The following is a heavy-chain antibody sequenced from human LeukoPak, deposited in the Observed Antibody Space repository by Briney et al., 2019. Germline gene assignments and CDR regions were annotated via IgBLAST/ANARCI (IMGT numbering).Heavy chain of an antibody. V-gene: IGHV3-23*01. D-gene: IGHD3-10*01. CDR3: AKRLNYYGSGSYYTRAEYFQH. CDR2: ISGSGGST. CDR1: GFTVTDYY. J-gene: IGHJ1*01. Sequence: GGSLRLSCAASGFTVTDYYMSWIRQAPGKGLEWVSAISGSGGSTYYADSVKGRFTISRDNSKNTLYLQMNSLRAEDTAVYYCAKRLNYYGSGSYYTRAEYFQHWGQGTLVTVSS.